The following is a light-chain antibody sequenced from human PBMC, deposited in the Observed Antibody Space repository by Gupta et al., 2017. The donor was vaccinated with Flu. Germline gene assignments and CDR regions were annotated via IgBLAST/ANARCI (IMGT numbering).Light chain of an antibody. J-gene: IGLJ3*02. Sequence: QSVLTQPPSVSGAPGQRVTISCTGSSSNIGAGYDVHWYQQLPGTAPKLLIYGNSNRPSGVPDRFSGSKSGTSASLAITGLQAEDEADYYCQSYDSSLSGSGVFGGGTKRTVL. CDR1: SSNIGAGYD. V-gene: IGLV1-40*01. CDR3: QSYDSSLSGSGV. CDR2: GNS.